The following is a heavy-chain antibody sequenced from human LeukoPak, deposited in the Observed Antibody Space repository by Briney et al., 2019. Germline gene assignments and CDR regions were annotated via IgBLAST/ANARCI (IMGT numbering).Heavy chain of an antibody. CDR2: INHSGST. J-gene: IGHJ5*02. CDR1: GGSFSGYY. Sequence: SETLSRTCAVYGGSFSGYYWSWIRQPPGKGLEWIGEINHSGSTNYNPSLKSRVTISVDTSKNQFSLKLSSVTAADTAVYYCARDSRYYYDSSGYLNWFDPWGQGTLVTVSS. CDR3: ARDSRYYYDSSGYLNWFDP. D-gene: IGHD3-22*01. V-gene: IGHV4-34*01.